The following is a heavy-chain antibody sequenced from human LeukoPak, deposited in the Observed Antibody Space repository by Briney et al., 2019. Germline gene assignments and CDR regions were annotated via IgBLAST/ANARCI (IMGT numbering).Heavy chain of an antibody. V-gene: IGHV3-30*03. Sequence: GRSLRLSCAASGFTFSSYGMHWVRQAPGKGLEWVAVISYDGSNKYYADSVKGRFTISRDNAKNSLYLQMNSLRAEDTAVYYCARSFLSIAAAATDYWGQGTLVTVSS. D-gene: IGHD6-13*01. J-gene: IGHJ4*02. CDR2: ISYDGSNK. CDR3: ARSFLSIAAAATDY. CDR1: GFTFSSYG.